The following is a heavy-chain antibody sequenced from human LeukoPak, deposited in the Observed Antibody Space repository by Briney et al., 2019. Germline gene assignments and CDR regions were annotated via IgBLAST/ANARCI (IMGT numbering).Heavy chain of an antibody. CDR1: GFTFSSYA. Sequence: GGSLRLSCAASGFTFSSYAMSWVRQAPGKGLEWVSAISGSGGSTYYADSVKGRFTISRDNSKNTLYLQMNSLRAEDTAVYYCVKDHNYYGSGTRWFDPWGQGTLVTVSS. V-gene: IGHV3-23*01. CDR2: ISGSGGST. D-gene: IGHD3-10*01. J-gene: IGHJ5*02. CDR3: VKDHNYYGSGTRWFDP.